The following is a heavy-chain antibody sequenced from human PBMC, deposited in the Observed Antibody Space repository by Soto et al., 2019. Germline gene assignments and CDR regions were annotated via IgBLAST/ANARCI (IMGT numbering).Heavy chain of an antibody. D-gene: IGHD6-6*01. Sequence: ASVKVSCKASGYTFTSYDINWVRQATGQGLEWMGWMNPNSGNTGYAQKFQGRVTMTRNTSISTAYMELSSLRSEDTAVYYCARASSSWNWFDPWGQGTLVTVSS. V-gene: IGHV1-8*01. CDR3: ARASSSWNWFDP. CDR1: GYTFTSYD. CDR2: MNPNSGNT. J-gene: IGHJ5*02.